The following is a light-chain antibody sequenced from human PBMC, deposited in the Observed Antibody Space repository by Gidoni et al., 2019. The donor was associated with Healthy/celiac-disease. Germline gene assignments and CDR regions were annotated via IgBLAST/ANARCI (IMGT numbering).Light chain of an antibody. Sequence: DIVMTQAPDSLAVSLGERATINCKSSQSVLYSSNNKNYLAWYQQKPGQPPKLLLYWASTRESGFPDRFSGSGSGTDFTLPISSLQAEDVAVYYCQQYYSTPLTFGGGTKVEIK. J-gene: IGKJ4*01. V-gene: IGKV4-1*01. CDR2: WAS. CDR3: QQYYSTPLT. CDR1: QSVLYSSNNKNY.